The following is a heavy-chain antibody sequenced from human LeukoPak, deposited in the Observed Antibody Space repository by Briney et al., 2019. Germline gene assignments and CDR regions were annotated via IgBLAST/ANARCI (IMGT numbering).Heavy chain of an antibody. CDR3: ARTTGNYGYYFDY. CDR1: AGSINYHY. D-gene: IGHD1-7*01. V-gene: IGHV4-59*11. Sequence: SETLSLACTVSAGSINYHYWGWIRQPPGKGTEWIGYIYYRGSTNYNPSLNSRVTISVHTSKNQFSLKLTSVTAADTAVYYCARTTGNYGYYFDYWGQGSIVTVPS. J-gene: IGHJ4*02. CDR2: IYYRGST.